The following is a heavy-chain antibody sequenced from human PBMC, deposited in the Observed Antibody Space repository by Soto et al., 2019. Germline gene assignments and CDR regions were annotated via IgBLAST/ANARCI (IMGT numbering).Heavy chain of an antibody. CDR1: GDSIGSGNKY. J-gene: IGHJ6*02. Sequence: PSETLSLTCTVSGDSIGSGNKYWSWIRHAPGKGLEWIGYIFSSGTTYYNPSLKSRLTMSLDTSQNQFSLKLNSVTAADTAVYFCARVPSPFDFYYAMDVWGQGTTVTVPS. D-gene: IGHD3-16*01. V-gene: IGHV4-30-4*02. CDR3: ARVPSPFDFYYAMDV. CDR2: IFSSGTT.